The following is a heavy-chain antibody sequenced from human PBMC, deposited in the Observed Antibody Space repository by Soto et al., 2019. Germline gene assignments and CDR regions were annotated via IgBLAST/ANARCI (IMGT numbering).Heavy chain of an antibody. CDR3: AREYVAAAGTYYYGMDV. V-gene: IGHV1-46*01. CDR2: INPSGGST. J-gene: IGHJ6*02. CDR1: GYTFTSYY. D-gene: IGHD6-13*01. Sequence: ASVKVSCKASGYTFTSYYMHWVRQAPGQGLEWMGIINPSGGSTSYAQKFQCRVTMTRDTSTSTVYMELSSLRSEDTAVYYCAREYVAAAGTYYYGMDVWGQGTTVTVSS.